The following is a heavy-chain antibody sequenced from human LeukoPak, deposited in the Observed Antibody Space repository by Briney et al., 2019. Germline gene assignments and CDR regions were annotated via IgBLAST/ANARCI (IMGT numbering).Heavy chain of an antibody. CDR1: GFTFSSYA. CDR2: ISGSGANT. D-gene: IGHD5-12*01. CDR3: AKSGPPGYSASEKDY. J-gene: IGHJ4*02. Sequence: GGSLRLSCAASGFTFSSYAMSWVRQAPGKGLEWVSSISGSGANTYRADSVKGRFTISRDNSENTLYLQMNSLRVGDTAVYHCAKSGPPGYSASEKDYWGPGILVTVSS. V-gene: IGHV3-23*01.